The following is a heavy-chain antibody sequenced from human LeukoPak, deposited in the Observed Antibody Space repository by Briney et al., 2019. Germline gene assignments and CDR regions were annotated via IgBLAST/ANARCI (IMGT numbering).Heavy chain of an antibody. J-gene: IGHJ4*02. V-gene: IGHV1-2*02. CDR3: ARGAYCGGDCYSFDY. CDR1: GYTFTGYY. D-gene: IGHD2-21*01. Sequence: ASVKVSCKASGYTFTGYYMPWVRQAPGQGLEWMGWINPNRGGTNYAQKFQGRVTMTRDTSISTAYMELSRLRSDDTAVYYCARGAYCGGDCYSFDYWGQGTLVTVSS. CDR2: INPNRGGT.